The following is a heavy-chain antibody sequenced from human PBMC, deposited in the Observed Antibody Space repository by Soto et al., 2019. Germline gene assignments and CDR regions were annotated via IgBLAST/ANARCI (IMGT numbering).Heavy chain of an antibody. J-gene: IGHJ6*02. V-gene: IGHV3-23*01. Sequence: GGSLRLSCAASGFTFSSYAMSWVRQDPGKGLEWVSTISGSGGSTYYADSVKGRFTISRDNSKNTLYLQMNSLRAEDTALYYCAKDTSSGSSRTTKYGMDVWGQGTTVTVSS. CDR2: ISGSGGST. D-gene: IGHD3-22*01. CDR1: GFTFSSYA. CDR3: AKDTSSGSSRTTKYGMDV.